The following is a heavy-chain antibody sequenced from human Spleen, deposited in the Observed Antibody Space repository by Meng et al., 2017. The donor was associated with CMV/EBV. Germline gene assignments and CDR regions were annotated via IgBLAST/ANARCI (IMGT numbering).Heavy chain of an antibody. CDR2: IYYSGST. V-gene: IGHV4-30-4*08. D-gene: IGHD3-10*01. Sequence: VQRDDPDPGLVKPSHTPSLTGTVSGGSISSGDYYWSWIRQPPGKGLEWIGYIYYSGSTYYNPSLKSRVTISVDTSKNQFSLKLSSVTAADTAVYYCARVSDWFDPWGQGTLVTVSS. CDR3: ARVSDWFDP. CDR1: GGSISSGDYY. J-gene: IGHJ5*02.